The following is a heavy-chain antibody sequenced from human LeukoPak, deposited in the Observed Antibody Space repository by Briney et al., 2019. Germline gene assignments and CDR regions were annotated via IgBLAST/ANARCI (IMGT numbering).Heavy chain of an antibody. CDR3: AKGRVPAAPFDY. J-gene: IGHJ4*02. D-gene: IGHD2-2*01. Sequence: GGSLRLSCAASGFTFTNYDMTWVRQAPGKGLEWVSVISGSGTRTYYADSVKGRFTISRDNSKNTLYLQMNSLRAKDTAVYYCAKGRVPAAPFDYWGQGTLVTVSS. CDR2: ISGSGTRT. V-gene: IGHV3-23*01. CDR1: GFTFTNYD.